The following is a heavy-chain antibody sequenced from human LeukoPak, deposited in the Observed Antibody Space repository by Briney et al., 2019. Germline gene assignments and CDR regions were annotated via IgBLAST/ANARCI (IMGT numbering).Heavy chain of an antibody. D-gene: IGHD1-26*01. CDR3: ASFIDYYYYYMDV. J-gene: IGHJ6*03. CDR1: GFTFSSYA. CDR2: ISGSGGST. V-gene: IGHV3-23*01. Sequence: GGSLGLSCAASGFTFSSYAMSWVRQAPGKGLEWVSAISGSGGSTYYADSVKGRFTISRDNSKNTLYLQMNSLRAEDTAVYYCASFIDYYYYYMDVWGKGTTVTVSS.